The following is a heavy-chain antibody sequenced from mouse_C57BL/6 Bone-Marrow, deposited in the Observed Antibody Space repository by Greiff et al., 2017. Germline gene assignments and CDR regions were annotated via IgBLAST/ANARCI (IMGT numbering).Heavy chain of an antibody. CDR2: ISSGGSYT. D-gene: IGHD1-1*01. CDR3: ARHRGYGSSFAY. CDR1: GFTFSSYG. J-gene: IGHJ3*01. V-gene: IGHV5-6*01. Sequence: EVHLVESGGDLVKPGGSLKLSCAASGFTFSSYGMSWVRQTPDKRLAWVATISSGGSYTYYPDSVKGRFTISRDNAKNTLYLQMSSLKSEDTAMYYCARHRGYGSSFAYWGQGTLVTVTA.